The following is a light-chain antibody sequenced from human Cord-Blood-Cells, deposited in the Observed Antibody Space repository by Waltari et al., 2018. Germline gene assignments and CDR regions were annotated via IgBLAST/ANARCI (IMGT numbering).Light chain of an antibody. CDR2: EGS. J-gene: IGLJ1*01. Sequence: QSALTQPASVSGSPGQSITISCPGTSRDVGSYNLFSWYQQHPGKAPKLMIYEGSKRPSGVSNRFSGSKSGNTASLTISGLQAEDEADYYCCSYAGSSTFYVFGTGTKVTVL. CDR3: CSYAGSSTFYV. V-gene: IGLV2-23*01. CDR1: SRDVGSYNL.